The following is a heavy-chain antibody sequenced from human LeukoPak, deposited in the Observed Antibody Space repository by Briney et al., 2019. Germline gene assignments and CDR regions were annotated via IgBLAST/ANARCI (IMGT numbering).Heavy chain of an antibody. V-gene: IGHV1-2*06. Sequence: ASVKVSCKASGYTFTGYYMHWVRQAPGQGLEWMGRINPNSGGTNYAQKFQGRVTMTRDTSTSTVYMELSSLRSEDTAVYYCARGPPQQLASDYWGQGTLVTVSS. CDR2: INPNSGGT. CDR3: ARGPPQQLASDY. D-gene: IGHD6-13*01. CDR1: GYTFTGYY. J-gene: IGHJ4*02.